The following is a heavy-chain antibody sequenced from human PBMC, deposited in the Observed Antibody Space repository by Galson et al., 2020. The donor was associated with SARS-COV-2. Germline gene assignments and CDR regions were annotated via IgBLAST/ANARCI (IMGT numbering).Heavy chain of an antibody. V-gene: IGHV1-69*13. J-gene: IGHJ6*04. CDR3: ARGNRGMDV. CDR2: IIPIFGPA. CDR1: GDPFNKYA. Sequence: SVKVSCKASGDPFNKYAFSWVRQAPGQGLEWMGGIIPIFGPAKYAQKFQGRVTITADESTSTVYLEMNTLKSEDTAVYFCARGNRGMDVWGKGNTVTVSS.